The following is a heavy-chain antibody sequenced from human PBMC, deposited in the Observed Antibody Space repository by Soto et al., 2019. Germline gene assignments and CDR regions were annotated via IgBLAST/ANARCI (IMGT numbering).Heavy chain of an antibody. D-gene: IGHD3-3*01. J-gene: IGHJ5*02. CDR2: IYYSGST. CDR1: GGSISSGDYY. V-gene: IGHV4-31*03. Sequence: QVQLQESGPGLVKPSQTLSLTCTVSGGSISSGDYYWSWIRQHPWKGLEWIGYIYYSGSTYYNPALTSRVTISVDTSKNQFSLKLSSVTAADTAVYYCARWWSGSRQGFDPWGQGTLVTVSS. CDR3: ARWWSGSRQGFDP.